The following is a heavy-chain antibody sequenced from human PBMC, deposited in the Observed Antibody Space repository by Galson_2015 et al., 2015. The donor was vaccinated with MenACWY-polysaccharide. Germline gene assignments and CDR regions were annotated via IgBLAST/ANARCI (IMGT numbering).Heavy chain of an antibody. CDR2: IIPIFGTA. J-gene: IGHJ6*03. CDR3: ASQVRATGYYYYYMDV. V-gene: IGHV1-69*06. CDR1: GGTFSSYA. Sequence: SVKVSCKASGGTFSSYAISWVRQAPGQGLEWMGGIIPIFGTANYAQKFQGRVTITADKSTSTAYMELSSLRSEDTAVYYCASQVRATGYYYYYMDVWGKGTTVTVSS. D-gene: IGHD1-26*01.